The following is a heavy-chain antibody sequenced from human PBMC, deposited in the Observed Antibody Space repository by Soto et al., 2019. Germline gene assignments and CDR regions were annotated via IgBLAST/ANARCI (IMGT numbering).Heavy chain of an antibody. CDR1: GGSISSSSYY. CDR3: ARANQGGQQLVR. Sequence: PSETLSLTCNVSGGSISSSSYYWGWIRQPPGKGLEWIGHIFHTGSTYYNPPLKSRVTISVDTSKNQFSLKLSSVTATDTAVYYCARANQGGQQLVRWGQGTLVTVSS. D-gene: IGHD6-13*01. CDR2: IFHTGST. J-gene: IGHJ4*02. V-gene: IGHV4-39*01.